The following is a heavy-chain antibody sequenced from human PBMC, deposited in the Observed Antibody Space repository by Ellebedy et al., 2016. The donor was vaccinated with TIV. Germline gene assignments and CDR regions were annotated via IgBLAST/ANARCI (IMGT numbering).Heavy chain of an antibody. Sequence: AASVKVSCKASGYTFTSYGISWVRQAPGQGLEWMGWISAYNGNTNYAQKLQGRVTMTTDTSTSTAYMGLRSLRSDDTAVYYCARAWRDGYNFPLGDYWGQGTLVTVSS. CDR1: GYTFTSYG. V-gene: IGHV1-18*01. D-gene: IGHD5-24*01. CDR2: ISAYNGNT. CDR3: ARAWRDGYNFPLGDY. J-gene: IGHJ4*02.